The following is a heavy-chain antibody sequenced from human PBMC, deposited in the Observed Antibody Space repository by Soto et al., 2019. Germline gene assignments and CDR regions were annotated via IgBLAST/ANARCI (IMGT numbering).Heavy chain of an antibody. CDR2: IWYDGSNK. J-gene: IGHJ6*02. CDR3: ARGGLRYFDYYYYGMDV. Sequence: PGGSLRLSCAASGFTFSSYGMHWVRQAPGKGLEWVAVIWYDGSNKYYADSVKGRFTISRDNSKNTLYLQMNSLRAEDTAVYYCARGGLRYFDYYYYGMDVWGQGTTVTVSS. V-gene: IGHV3-33*01. CDR1: GFTFSSYG. D-gene: IGHD3-9*01.